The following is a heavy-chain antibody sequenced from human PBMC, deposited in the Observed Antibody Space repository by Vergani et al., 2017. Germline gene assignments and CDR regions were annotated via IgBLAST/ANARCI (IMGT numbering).Heavy chain of an antibody. CDR2: IRSDESRR. J-gene: IGHJ6*02. D-gene: IGHD3-10*01. CDR3: ARAPTMVRVVITTPYYYCGMDV. CDR1: GFTFNSYG. V-gene: IGHV3-30*02. Sequence: QVQLVESGGGVVQPGGSLRLSCAASGFTFNSYGMHWVRQAPGKGLEWVASIRSDESRRYYGDSMEGPFTISRDNSKNTLYLQMKSLRPEDTAVYYCARAPTMVRVVITTPYYYCGMDVWSQGTTVTVPS.